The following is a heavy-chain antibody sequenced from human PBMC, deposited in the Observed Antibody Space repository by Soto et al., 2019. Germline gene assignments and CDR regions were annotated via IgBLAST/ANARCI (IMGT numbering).Heavy chain of an antibody. J-gene: IGHJ4*02. CDR1: GFAFSNYS. V-gene: IGHV3-48*01. CDR3: ARMTSSISPGC. CDR2: IRSSGSPT. D-gene: IGHD2-2*01. Sequence: RLSCVASGFAFSNYSMNWVRRAPGKGLEWVSYIRSSGSPTYYAGSVKGRFTISRDNAKKSLYLQMNSLRAEDTAVYYCARMTSSISPGCWGQGTLVTVSS.